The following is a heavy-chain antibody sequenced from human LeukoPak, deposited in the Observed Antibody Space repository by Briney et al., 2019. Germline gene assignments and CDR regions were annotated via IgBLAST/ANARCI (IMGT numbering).Heavy chain of an antibody. CDR3: ARNGASPYGAFDI. CDR2: ISTSSSTI. J-gene: IGHJ3*02. V-gene: IGHV3-48*02. Sequence: PGGSLRLSCAASGFTFSSYSMNWVRQAPGKGLEWVSYISTSSSTIYHAGSVKGRFTISRDNAKNSLYLQMNSLRDEDTAVYYCARNGASPYGAFDIWGQGTMVTVSS. CDR1: GFTFSSYS. D-gene: IGHD2-8*01.